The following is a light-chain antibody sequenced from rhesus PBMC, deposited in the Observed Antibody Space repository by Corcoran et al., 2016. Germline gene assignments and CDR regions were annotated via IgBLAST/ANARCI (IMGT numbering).Light chain of an antibody. Sequence: DIQMTQSPSSLSASVGDTVTITCRASQSISTWLAWYQQKPGKAPKLLNYKASRLQHGVPSRFIGIGSGSDFTLTSSSLHSEDFATYDCQQYSSSPWTFGQGTKVEIK. CDR3: QQYSSSPWT. CDR2: KAS. V-gene: IGKV1-22*01. J-gene: IGKJ1*01. CDR1: QSISTW.